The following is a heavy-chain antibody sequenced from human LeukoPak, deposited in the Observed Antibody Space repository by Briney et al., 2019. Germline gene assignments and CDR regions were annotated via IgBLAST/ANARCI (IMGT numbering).Heavy chain of an antibody. Sequence: PSETLSLTCTVSGGSISSHYWSWIRQPPGKGLEWIGYIYYSGSTNYNASLKSRVTISVDTSKNQFSLKLSSVTAADTAVYYCARDYSSSWYAFDYWGQGTLVTVSS. CDR3: ARDYSSSWYAFDY. CDR2: IYYSGST. CDR1: GGSISSHY. D-gene: IGHD6-13*01. J-gene: IGHJ4*02. V-gene: IGHV4-59*11.